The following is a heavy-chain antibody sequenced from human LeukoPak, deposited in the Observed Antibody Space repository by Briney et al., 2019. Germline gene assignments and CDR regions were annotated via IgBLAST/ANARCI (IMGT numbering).Heavy chain of an antibody. V-gene: IGHV3-21*01. CDR3: AKDRNYYGSGSYYQKDY. D-gene: IGHD3-10*01. CDR1: GFTFSNYN. J-gene: IGHJ4*02. CDR2: ISGSSEYI. Sequence: GGSLRLSCAASGFTFSNYNMNWVRQAPGKGLEWVSFISGSSEYIYYADSVKGRFTISRDNAKNSLYLQMNSLRAEDTAVYYCAKDRNYYGSGSYYQKDYWGQGTLVTVSS.